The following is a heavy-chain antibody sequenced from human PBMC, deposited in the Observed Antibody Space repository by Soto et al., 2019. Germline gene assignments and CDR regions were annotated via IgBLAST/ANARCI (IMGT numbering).Heavy chain of an antibody. Sequence: EVLLVESGGGLVQPGGSLRLTCVASGFTFSDYAMHWVRQAPGKGLEYVSGISSSGGTTYDANSVKGRFTISRDNSKNTLYLQMGSLRAEDMAVYYWARIAGAGYWGQGTLVTVSS. V-gene: IGHV3-64*01. CDR2: ISSSGGTT. CDR3: ARIAGAGY. D-gene: IGHD6-13*01. J-gene: IGHJ4*02. CDR1: GFTFSDYA.